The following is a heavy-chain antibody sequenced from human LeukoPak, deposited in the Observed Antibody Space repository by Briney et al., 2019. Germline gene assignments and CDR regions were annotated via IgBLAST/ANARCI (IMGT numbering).Heavy chain of an antibody. J-gene: IGHJ5*01. Sequence: GGSLTLSCAASGFTYSHYGIHWVRQVPGKGLEWVAVIWSDGTEKYYGDAVKGRFTISRDNFMKTLYLQMNSLRGDDTAVYYCAKDAQRGFDYSNSLESWGQGTLVTVSS. CDR3: AKDAQRGFDYSNSLES. V-gene: IGHV3-33*06. CDR1: GFTYSHYG. D-gene: IGHD4-11*01. CDR2: IWSDGTEK.